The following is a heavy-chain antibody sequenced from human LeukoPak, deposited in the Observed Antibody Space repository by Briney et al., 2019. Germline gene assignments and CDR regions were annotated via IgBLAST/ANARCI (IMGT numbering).Heavy chain of an antibody. J-gene: IGHJ4*02. V-gene: IGHV1-18*04. Sequence: GASVKVSCKASGYTCTSYGISWVRQAPGQGLEWMGWISAYNGNTNYAQKLQGRVTMTTETSTSTAYMELRSLRSDDTAVYYCARWRSYGWGSYRYRDGDYWGQGTLVTVSS. CDR2: ISAYNGNT. CDR1: GYTCTSYG. D-gene: IGHD3-16*02. CDR3: ARWRSYGWGSYRYRDGDY.